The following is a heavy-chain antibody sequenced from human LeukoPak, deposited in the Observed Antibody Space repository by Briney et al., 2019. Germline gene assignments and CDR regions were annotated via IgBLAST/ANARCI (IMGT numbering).Heavy chain of an antibody. CDR1: GGSIRSYY. V-gene: IGHV4-59*01. CDR3: AGGLTPIFGVVSHPGDY. Sequence: SETLSLTCTVSGGSIRSYYWSWIRQPPGRELELVGYIYYSASPNYNPSPKSRAPISVDTSKTRFSLKLSSVTAADTAVYYCAGGLTPIFGVVSHPGDYWGQGTLVTVSS. D-gene: IGHD3-3*01. J-gene: IGHJ4*02. CDR2: IYYSASP.